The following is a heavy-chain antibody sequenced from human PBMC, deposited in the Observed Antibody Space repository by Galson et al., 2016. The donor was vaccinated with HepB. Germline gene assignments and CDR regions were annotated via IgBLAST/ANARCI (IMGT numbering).Heavy chain of an antibody. CDR2: INTGNGNT. CDR3: ARDQAYYYYGMDV. CDR1: GYTFTAHA. J-gene: IGHJ6*02. Sequence: SCKASGYTFTAHAVHWVRQAPGQRLEWMGWINTGNGNTKYSQKFQGRVTITRDTFATTAYIELSSVRSEDTAVYYCARDQAYYYYGMDVWDQGTTVTVSS. V-gene: IGHV1-3*04.